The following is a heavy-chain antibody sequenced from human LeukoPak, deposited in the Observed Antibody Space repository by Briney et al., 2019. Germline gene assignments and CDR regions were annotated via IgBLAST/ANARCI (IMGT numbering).Heavy chain of an antibody. CDR3: ARDGYKKGFFDY. Sequence: PSETLSLTCAAYGGFFSGYYWSWIRQPPGKGLEWIGEINHSGSTNYNPSLKSRVTISVDKSKNQFSLKLSSVTAADTAVYYCARDGYKKGFFDYWGKGNLVTVSS. CDR2: INHSGST. J-gene: IGHJ4*02. D-gene: IGHD5-24*01. CDR1: GGFFSGYY. V-gene: IGHV4-34*01.